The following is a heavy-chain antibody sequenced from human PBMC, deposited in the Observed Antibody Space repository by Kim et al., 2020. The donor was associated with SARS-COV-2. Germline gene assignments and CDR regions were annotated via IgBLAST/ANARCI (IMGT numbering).Heavy chain of an antibody. V-gene: IGHV3-23*01. Sequence: GGSLRLSCAASGFTFSSYAMSWVRQAPGKGLEWVSATSASGGSTHYADSVRGRFTISRDNSKNTLYVHMNSLRAEDTAVYYCAKAWGQWEDDGMDVWGQGTTVTVSS. CDR1: GFTFSSYA. CDR3: AKAWGQWEDDGMDV. D-gene: IGHD1-26*01. CDR2: TSASGGST. J-gene: IGHJ6*02.